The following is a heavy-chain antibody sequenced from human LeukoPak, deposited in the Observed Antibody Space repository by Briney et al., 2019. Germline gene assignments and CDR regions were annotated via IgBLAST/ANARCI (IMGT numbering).Heavy chain of an antibody. CDR2: ISAYNGNT. J-gene: IGHJ4*02. Sequence: ASVKVSCKASGYTFTGYYMHWVRQASGQGLEWMGWISAYNGNTNYAQKLQGRVTMTTDTSTSTAYMELRSLRSDDTAVYYCARDIAVAVTGNFDYWGQGTLVTVSS. CDR1: GYTFTGYY. D-gene: IGHD6-19*01. V-gene: IGHV1-18*04. CDR3: ARDIAVAVTGNFDY.